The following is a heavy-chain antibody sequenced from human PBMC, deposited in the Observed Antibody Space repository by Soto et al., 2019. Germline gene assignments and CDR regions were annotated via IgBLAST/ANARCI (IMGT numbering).Heavy chain of an antibody. CDR1: GYTFTSYD. D-gene: IGHD2-8*02. CDR3: TRRPDGVYYYGMEV. CDR2: MNPNSGNT. J-gene: IGHJ6*02. V-gene: IGHV1-8*01. Sequence: QVQLLQSVAEMKKPGASVKVSCKAPGYTFTSYDINGVRQATGQGLEWMGWMNPNSGNTGYAQKFQGRVTMTRNTSISTAYMVLRSLISQDPAVYYWTRRPDGVYYYGMEVWCQGNTVTVSS.